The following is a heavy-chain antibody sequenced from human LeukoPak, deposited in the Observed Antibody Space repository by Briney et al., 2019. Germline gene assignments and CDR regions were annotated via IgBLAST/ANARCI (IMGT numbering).Heavy chain of an antibody. D-gene: IGHD6-13*01. CDR1: GFTFSSYT. Sequence: PGGSPRLSCAASGFTFSSYTMNWVRQAPGKGLEWVSSISSSSRYIYYADLVKGRFTISRDNAKDSLYLQMNSLRAEDTAVYYCARFEAGFDYWGQGTLVTVSS. CDR2: ISSSSRYI. V-gene: IGHV3-21*01. CDR3: ARFEAGFDY. J-gene: IGHJ4*02.